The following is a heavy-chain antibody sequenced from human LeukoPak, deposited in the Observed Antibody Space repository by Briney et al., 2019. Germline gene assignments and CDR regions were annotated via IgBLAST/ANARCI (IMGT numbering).Heavy chain of an antibody. V-gene: IGHV3-7*04. Sequence: GGSLRLSCVASGFPFSSYWMTWVRQAPGKGLEWVANIKQDGSKKSYVDSVKGRFTISRDNAKNSLYLQMNSLRAEETAIYYCTRVGYIDEGIDYWGQGTLVTVSS. CDR2: IKQDGSKK. J-gene: IGHJ4*02. CDR3: TRVGYIDEGIDY. D-gene: IGHD5-24*01. CDR1: GFPFSSYW.